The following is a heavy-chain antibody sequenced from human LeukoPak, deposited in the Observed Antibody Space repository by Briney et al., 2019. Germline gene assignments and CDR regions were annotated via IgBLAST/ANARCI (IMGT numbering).Heavy chain of an antibody. V-gene: IGHV1-8*02. CDR3: AATSYYDFWSGYPNWFDP. CDR2: ISAYNGNT. Sequence: ASVKVSCKASGYTFTSYGISWVRQAPGQGLEWMGWISAYNGNTGYAQKFQGRVTMTRNTSISTAYMELSSLRSEDTAVYYCAATSYYDFWSGYPNWFDPWGQGTLVTVSS. D-gene: IGHD3-3*01. J-gene: IGHJ5*02. CDR1: GYTFTSYG.